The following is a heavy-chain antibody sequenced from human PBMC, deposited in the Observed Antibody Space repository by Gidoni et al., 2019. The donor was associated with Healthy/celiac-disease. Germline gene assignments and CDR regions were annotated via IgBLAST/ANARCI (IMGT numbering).Heavy chain of an antibody. CDR1: GGSISSGSYY. D-gene: IGHD4-17*01. CDR3: ARSTLTTVTTSSLDY. V-gene: IGHV4-61*02. Sequence: QVQLQESGPGLVKPSQPLSLTCTVSGGSISSGSYYWSWIRQPAGKGLEWIGRIYTSGSTNYNPSLKSRVTISVDTSKNQFSLKLSSVTAADTAVYYCARSTLTTVTTSSLDYWGQGTLITVSS. J-gene: IGHJ4*02. CDR2: IYTSGST.